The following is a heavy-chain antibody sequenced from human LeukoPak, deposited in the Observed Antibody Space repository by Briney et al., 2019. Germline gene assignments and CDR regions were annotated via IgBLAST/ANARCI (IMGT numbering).Heavy chain of an antibody. CDR3: ARERGTGGILTGSFDY. Sequence: GGSLRLSCAGSGFTFSSFGMHWVRQAPGKGLEWVAAISYDGNNMYYGDSVKGRFTISRDDSKNTLYLQMNSLRAEDTAMYYCARERGTGGILTGSFDYWGQGTLVTVSS. CDR2: ISYDGNNM. D-gene: IGHD3-9*01. J-gene: IGHJ4*02. V-gene: IGHV3-30*03. CDR1: GFTFSSFG.